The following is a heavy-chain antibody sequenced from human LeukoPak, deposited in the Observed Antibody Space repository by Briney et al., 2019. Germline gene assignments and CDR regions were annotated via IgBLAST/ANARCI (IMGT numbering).Heavy chain of an antibody. CDR2: IYHSGST. Sequence: PQTLSLTCAVSGGSISSGGYSWSWVRQPPGKGLEWIGYIYHSGSTYYNPSLKSRVTISVDRSKNQFSLKLSSVTAADTAVYYCARGDVILEQPGFDPWGQGTLVTVSS. CDR1: GGSISSGGYS. D-gene: IGHD6-13*01. CDR3: ARGDVILEQPGFDP. V-gene: IGHV4-30-2*01. J-gene: IGHJ5*02.